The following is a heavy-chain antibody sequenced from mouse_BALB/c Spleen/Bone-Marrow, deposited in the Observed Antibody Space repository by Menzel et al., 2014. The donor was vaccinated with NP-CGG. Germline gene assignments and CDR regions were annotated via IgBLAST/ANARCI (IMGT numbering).Heavy chain of an antibody. D-gene: IGHD4-1*01. CDR3: ARQLAYAMDY. V-gene: IGHV5-12*02. Sequence: EVHLVESGGGLVQPGGSLKLSCATSGFTFSDYHMYWVRQTPGKRLEWVAYITKGGGSTYYPDIVKGRFTISRDNAKNTLYLQMSRLKSEDTAMYYCARQLAYAMDYWGQGTSVTVSS. J-gene: IGHJ4*01. CDR2: ITKGGGST. CDR1: GFTFSDYH.